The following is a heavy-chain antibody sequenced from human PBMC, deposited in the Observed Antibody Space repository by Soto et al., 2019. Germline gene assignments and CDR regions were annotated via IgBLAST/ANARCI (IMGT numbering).Heavy chain of an antibody. CDR3: ARSWELPPENNRHYYRMDV. CDR2: ISYDGTNK. V-gene: IGHV3-30-3*01. D-gene: IGHD1-26*01. Sequence: GGSLRLSCAASGFTFSSYAMHWVRQAPGKXLGWVSVISYDGTNKYYADSVKGRFTISRDNSKNTLYLQMNSLRAEDTGVYYCARSWELPPENNRHYYRMDVWGQGTTATVSS. J-gene: IGHJ6*02. CDR1: GFTFSSYA.